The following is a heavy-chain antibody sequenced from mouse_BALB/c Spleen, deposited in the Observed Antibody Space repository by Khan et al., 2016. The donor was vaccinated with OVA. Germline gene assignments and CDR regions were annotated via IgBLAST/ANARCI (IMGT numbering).Heavy chain of an antibody. J-gene: IGHJ4*01. CDR3: ARRTRGYVMDY. CDR1: GYTFTSNT. V-gene: IGHV1-4*01. Sequence: VQLQQSGAELARPGASVKLSCKASGYTFTSNTMHWVKQRPGQGLEWIGYINPSSSYTNYNQKFKDKATLTADKSTSTAYMQMSTLPSEDSAVYDCARRTRGYVMDYLGQGASVTVSS. D-gene: IGHD2-14*01. CDR2: INPSSSYT.